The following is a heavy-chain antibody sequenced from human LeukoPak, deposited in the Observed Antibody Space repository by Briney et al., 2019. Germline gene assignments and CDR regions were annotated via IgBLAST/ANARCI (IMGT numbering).Heavy chain of an antibody. CDR3: ARSDSRVYRV. D-gene: IGHD3-22*01. CDR1: GASISSSNW. V-gene: IGHV4-4*02. CDR2: IYHAGST. Sequence: PSETLSLTCTVSGASISSSNWWTWVRQPPGEALEWIGEIYHAGSTNYNPSLKSRVTISVDTSKNQFSLKLSSVTAADTAVYYCARSDSRVYRVWGQGTLVTVSS. J-gene: IGHJ4*02.